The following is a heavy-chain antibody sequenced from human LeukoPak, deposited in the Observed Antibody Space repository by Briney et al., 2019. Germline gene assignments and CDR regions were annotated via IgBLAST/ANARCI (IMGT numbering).Heavy chain of an antibody. Sequence: GTSLRLSCVASGFTFSTYAIHWVRQAPGKGLKWVAVVSKDGNTKYYADSVKGRFTISRDNSKNTLYLQLNSLGAEDTAVYYCAAQPCSVGRCYLDYWGQGTLVTVSS. V-gene: IGHV3-30*04. CDR3: AAQPCSVGRCYLDY. J-gene: IGHJ4*02. CDR2: VSKDGNTK. D-gene: IGHD2-15*01. CDR1: GFTFSTYA.